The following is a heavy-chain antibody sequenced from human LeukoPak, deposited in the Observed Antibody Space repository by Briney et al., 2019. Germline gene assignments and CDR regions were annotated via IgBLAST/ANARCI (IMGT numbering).Heavy chain of an antibody. CDR3: AAGDSYYYGMDV. CDR2: INPNSGGT. Sequence: ASVKVSCKASGYTFTGYYMHWVRQAPGQGLEWMGWINPNSGGTNYAQKFQERVTITRDMSTSTAYMELSSLRSEDTAVYYCAAGDSYYYGMDVWGQGTTVTVSS. V-gene: IGHV1-2*02. J-gene: IGHJ6*02. CDR1: GYTFTGYY. D-gene: IGHD3-16*01.